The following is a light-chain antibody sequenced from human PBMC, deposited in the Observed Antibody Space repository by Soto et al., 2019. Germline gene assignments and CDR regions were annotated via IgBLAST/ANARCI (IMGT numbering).Light chain of an antibody. CDR1: QGIYSR. CDR3: QQRSNWPPA. Sequence: TQSPSSVSASVGDTVTITCRASQGIYSRLAWYQQKPGQAPRLLIYDASNRATGIPARFSGSGSGTDCTLTISSLEPEDVAVYYCQQRSNWPPALGQGTRLEIK. J-gene: IGKJ5*01. V-gene: IGKV3-11*01. CDR2: DAS.